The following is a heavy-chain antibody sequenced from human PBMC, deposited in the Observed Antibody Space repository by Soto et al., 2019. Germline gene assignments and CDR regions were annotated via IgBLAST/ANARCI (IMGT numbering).Heavy chain of an antibody. Sequence: GGSLRLSCAASGFTFSSYWMSWVRQAPGKGLEWVANIKQDGSEKYYVDSVKGRFTISRDNAKNSLYLQMNSLRAEDTAVYYCARLWLIAAAPTDAFDIWGQGTMVTVSS. CDR1: GFTFSSYW. CDR3: ARLWLIAAAPTDAFDI. J-gene: IGHJ3*02. D-gene: IGHD6-13*01. V-gene: IGHV3-7*01. CDR2: IKQDGSEK.